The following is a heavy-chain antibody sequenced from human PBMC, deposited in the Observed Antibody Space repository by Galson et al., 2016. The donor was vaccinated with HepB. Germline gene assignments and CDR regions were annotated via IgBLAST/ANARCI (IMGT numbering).Heavy chain of an antibody. D-gene: IGHD2/OR15-2a*01. CDR1: GASITPYY. V-gene: IGHV4-4*07. Sequence: ETLSLTCTVSGASITPYYWSWIRQSAGKGLEWIARMHSSGTNNYNPSLQGRVTMSMDTSKNQFSLNVTSLTAADTAVYFCARQGWTTFDYWGQGTLVSVSS. J-gene: IGHJ4*02. CDR2: MHSSGTN. CDR3: ARQGWTTFDY.